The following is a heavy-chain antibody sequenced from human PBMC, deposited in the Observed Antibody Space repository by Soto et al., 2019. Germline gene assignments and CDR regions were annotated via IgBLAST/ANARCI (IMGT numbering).Heavy chain of an antibody. CDR3: TRLVLGSVVY. CDR1: GFTFSGST. V-gene: IGHV3-73*02. J-gene: IGHJ4*02. D-gene: IGHD2-15*01. Sequence: EVQLVESGGGLVQPGGSLKLSCAASGFTFSGSTMHWVRQASGKGLEWVGRIRSKANSYATAYAALVKGRFTISRDDSKNTAYLQMNSLKTEDTAVYYCTRLVLGSVVYWGQGTLVTVSS. CDR2: IRSKANSYAT.